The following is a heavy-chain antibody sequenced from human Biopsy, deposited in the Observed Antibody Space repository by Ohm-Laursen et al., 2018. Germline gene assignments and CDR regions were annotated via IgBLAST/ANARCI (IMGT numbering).Heavy chain of an antibody. V-gene: IGHV4-39*01. J-gene: IGHJ5*02. CDR2: IFYSGIT. Sequence: SDTLSLTCTVSGGSVSSNVAYWASIRQPPGKGLETIGSIFYSGITYYNPSLQSRVTISVDTSKNQFSLNLTSVTATDTAVYYCARHPTGFWFDPWGQGTLVIVSS. CDR1: GGSVSSNVAY. CDR3: ARHPTGFWFDP.